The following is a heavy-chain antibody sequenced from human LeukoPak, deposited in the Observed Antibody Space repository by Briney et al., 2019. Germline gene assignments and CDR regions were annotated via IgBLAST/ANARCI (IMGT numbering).Heavy chain of an antibody. D-gene: IGHD2-2*01. Sequence: GESLKISCEGSGYSFTTYWIGWVRQMPGRGLEWMGIIYPGDSGTRYSPSLQGQVTISTDKSISTAYLQWSSLKASDTAMYYCARGGAVVPVAMHFDIWGQGTMVTVSS. CDR1: GYSFTTYW. V-gene: IGHV5-51*01. CDR2: IYPGDSGT. CDR3: ARGGAVVPVAMHFDI. J-gene: IGHJ3*02.